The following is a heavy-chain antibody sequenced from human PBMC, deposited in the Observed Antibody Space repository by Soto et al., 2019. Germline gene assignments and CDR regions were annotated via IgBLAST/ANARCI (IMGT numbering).Heavy chain of an antibody. CDR1: GYTFISFA. CDR3: ARDRLVSIYAFDI. CDR2: ISTYNGNT. Sequence: QVQLVQSGPEVKKPGASVKVSCKTSGYTFISFANTWVRQAPGQGLEWMGWISTYNGNTNYAPKLQGRVTMTTDTSTSTAYMELRSLSSDDTAVYYCARDRLVSIYAFDIWGQGTMVTVSS. D-gene: IGHD3-16*01. J-gene: IGHJ3*02. V-gene: IGHV1-18*01.